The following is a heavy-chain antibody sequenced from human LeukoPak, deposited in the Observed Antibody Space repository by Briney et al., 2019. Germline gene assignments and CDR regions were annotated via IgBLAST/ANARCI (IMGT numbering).Heavy chain of an antibody. D-gene: IGHD5-18*01. CDR2: ITHRGSA. CDR1: GESFSGYS. CDR3: ARDLRGYSPFDY. J-gene: IGHJ4*02. V-gene: IGHV4-34*01. Sequence: ASEALSLTCAVHGESFSGYSWSWICEPPGKGLEWIGEITHRGSANYNPSLKSRVTMSLDTSKNQVSLNLRSVTAADTAVYYCARDLRGYSPFDYLGQGTLVTGSS.